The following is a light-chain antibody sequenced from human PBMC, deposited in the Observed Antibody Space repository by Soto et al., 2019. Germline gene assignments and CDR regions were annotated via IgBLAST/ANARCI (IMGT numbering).Light chain of an antibody. CDR2: GAG. CDR1: QSVTSSY. Sequence: EIVLTQSPGTLSLSPGERATLSCRASQSVTSSYLAWYQQKPGQAPRLLIYGAGSRATGIPDRFSGSGSGTDFILTISRLETEDFAVYYCQQYGSTPVTFGQGPKVEI. V-gene: IGKV3-20*01. J-gene: IGKJ1*01. CDR3: QQYGSTPVT.